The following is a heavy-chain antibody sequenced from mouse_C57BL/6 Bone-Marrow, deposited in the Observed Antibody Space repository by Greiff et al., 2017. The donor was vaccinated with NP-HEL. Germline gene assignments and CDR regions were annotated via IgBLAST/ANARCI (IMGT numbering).Heavy chain of an antibody. V-gene: IGHV1-64*01. J-gene: IGHJ4*01. CDR1: GYTFTSYW. CDR3: ARSYYGNYEDAMDY. CDR2: IHPNSGST. Sequence: VQLQQPGAELVKPGASVKLSCKASGYTFTSYWMHWVKQRPGQGLEWIGMIHPNSGSTNYNEKFKSKATLTVDKSSSTAYMQLSSLTSEDSAVYYCARSYYGNYEDAMDYWGQGPSVTVSS. D-gene: IGHD2-1*01.